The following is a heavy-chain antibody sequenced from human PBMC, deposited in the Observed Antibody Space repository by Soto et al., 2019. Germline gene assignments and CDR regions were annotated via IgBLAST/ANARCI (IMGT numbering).Heavy chain of an antibody. J-gene: IGHJ3*02. CDR3: AKRPTSTGFGDPFDI. Sequence: EVQLLESGGDLVQPGGSLRLSCAASGFTFSTYAMSWVRQAPGKGLEWVSTISSSSGNTYYTDSVKGRFTISRDNSKNTLYLQMNSLRAEDTAIYYCAKRPTSTGFGDPFDIWGQGTMVTVSS. CDR1: GFTFSTYA. V-gene: IGHV3-23*01. CDR2: ISSSSGNT. D-gene: IGHD3-10*01.